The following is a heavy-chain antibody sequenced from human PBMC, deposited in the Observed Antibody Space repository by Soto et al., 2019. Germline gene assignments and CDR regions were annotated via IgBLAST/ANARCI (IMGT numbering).Heavy chain of an antibody. J-gene: IGHJ6*03. Sequence: EVQLAESGGGLVQPGRSLRLSCAASGFDFDSYAMPWVRQAPGKGLECASGIIWNRGAVEYADSARGRFAISRDNASTSHSLQLNSRRIEDSALYFCEAALFNRVNNSYYYYMDIWAKGTTVTVTS. CDR3: EAALFNRVNNSYYYYMDI. V-gene: IGHV3-9*01. D-gene: IGHD1-20*01. CDR2: IIWNRGAV. CDR1: GFDFDSYA.